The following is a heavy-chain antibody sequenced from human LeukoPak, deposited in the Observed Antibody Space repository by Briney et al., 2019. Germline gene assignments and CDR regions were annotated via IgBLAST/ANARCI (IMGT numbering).Heavy chain of an antibody. Sequence: GASVKLSCNASGYTFTSYDINWVRQPTGQGLEWMGWMNPNSGNTGYAQKFQGRVTMTRNTSISTAYMELSSLRSEDTAVYYCARVVVPAAPADWFDPWGQGTLVTVSS. CDR1: GYTFTSYD. J-gene: IGHJ5*02. CDR2: MNPNSGNT. V-gene: IGHV1-8*01. CDR3: ARVVVPAAPADWFDP. D-gene: IGHD2-2*01.